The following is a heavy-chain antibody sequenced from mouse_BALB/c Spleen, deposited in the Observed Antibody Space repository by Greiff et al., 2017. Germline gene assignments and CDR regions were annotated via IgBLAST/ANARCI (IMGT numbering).Heavy chain of an antibody. Sequence: EVHLVESGGGLVQPGGSMKLSCVASGFTFSNYWMNWVRQSPEKGLEWVAEIRLKSNNYATHYAESVKGRFTISRDDSKSSVYLQMNNLRAEDTGIYYCTRVFDYWGQGTTLTVSS. CDR1: GFTFSNYW. CDR2: IRLKSNNYAT. J-gene: IGHJ2*01. CDR3: TRVFDY. V-gene: IGHV6-6*02.